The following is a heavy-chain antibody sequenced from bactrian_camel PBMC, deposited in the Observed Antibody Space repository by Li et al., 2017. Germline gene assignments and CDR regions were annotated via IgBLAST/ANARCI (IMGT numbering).Heavy chain of an antibody. CDR2: IWLRSGNL. D-gene: IGHD2*01. V-gene: IGHV3-3*01. Sequence: HVQLVESGGGSVQAGGSLTLSCVVSGYSDPSGTVGWFRQATGKVREPIENIWLRSGNLHYASSVQGRFTISQNRANNTVYLRMNSLKPDDTGMYYCAANPGGSWEAAYWGRGTQVTVS. CDR1: GYSDPSGT. J-gene: IGHJ4*01. CDR3: AANPGGSWEAAY.